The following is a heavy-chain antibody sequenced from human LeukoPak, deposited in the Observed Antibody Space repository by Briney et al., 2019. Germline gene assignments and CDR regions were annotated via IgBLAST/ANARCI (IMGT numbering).Heavy chain of an antibody. D-gene: IGHD6-19*01. Sequence: PGGSLRLSCAASGFTFSSYEMNWVRQAPGEGLEWVSYISSSGSTIYYADSVKVRFTISRDNAKDSLYLQMNSLRAEDMALYYCAKASIAVAGPAYFDYWGQGTLVTVSS. J-gene: IGHJ4*02. CDR3: AKASIAVAGPAYFDY. CDR1: GFTFSSYE. CDR2: ISSSGSTI. V-gene: IGHV3-48*03.